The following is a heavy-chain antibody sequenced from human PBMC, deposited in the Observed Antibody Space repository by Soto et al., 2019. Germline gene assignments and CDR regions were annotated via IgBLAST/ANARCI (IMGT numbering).Heavy chain of an antibody. CDR3: ARSQQHTNDY. D-gene: IGHD6-13*01. CDR1: VYTFPSYG. CDR2: ISAYNGNT. Sequence: QVQLVQSGAGLRKPGASLKSSCRASVYTFPSYGISWVRQAPGQGLEWMGWISAYNGNTNYAQKLQGRVTMTTDTSTSTAYMELRSLRSDDTAVYYCARSQQHTNDYWGQGTLVTVSS. J-gene: IGHJ4*02. V-gene: IGHV1-18*01.